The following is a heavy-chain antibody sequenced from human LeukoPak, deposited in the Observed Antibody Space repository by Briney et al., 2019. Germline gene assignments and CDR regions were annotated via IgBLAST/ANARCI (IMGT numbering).Heavy chain of an antibody. CDR1: GFTFSIYA. Sequence: GGSLRLSCAASGFTFSIYAMHWVRQAPGKGLEWVAVISYDGSNKYYADSVKGRFTISRDNSKNTLYMQMYSLRAEDTAVYYCARAPGSSWYEGYFDLWGRGTLVTVSS. D-gene: IGHD6-13*01. CDR3: ARAPGSSWYEGYFDL. V-gene: IGHV3-30-3*01. J-gene: IGHJ2*01. CDR2: ISYDGSNK.